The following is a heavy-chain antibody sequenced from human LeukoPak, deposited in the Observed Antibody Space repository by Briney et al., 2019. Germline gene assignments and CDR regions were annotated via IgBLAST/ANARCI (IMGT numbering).Heavy chain of an antibody. CDR3: AKDHSVDYYYYAMDV. CDR2: IRGRGGRT. CDR1: GFTLSIFA. J-gene: IGHJ6*02. D-gene: IGHD3-10*01. V-gene: IGHV3-23*01. Sequence: GGSLSLSCGPSGFTLSIFAVRWVRQAPEGGLEWVSAIRGRGGRTYYADSVEGRFTLSRDNPKNTLYVKMNRLRAVDRAVYYCAKDHSVDYYYYAMDVWGQGTTVTVSS.